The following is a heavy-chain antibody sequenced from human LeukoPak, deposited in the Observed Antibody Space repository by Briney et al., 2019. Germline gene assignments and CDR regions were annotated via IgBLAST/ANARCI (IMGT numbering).Heavy chain of an antibody. CDR3: AREYSYSSSDY. V-gene: IGHV3-7*01. Sequence: GGSLRLSCAASRFTFSSYWMSWVRQAPGKGLEWVANIKQDGSEKYYVDSVKGRFTISRDNAKNSLYLQMNSPRAEDTAVYYCAREYSYSSSDYWGQGTLVTVSS. CDR1: RFTFSSYW. D-gene: IGHD6-13*01. J-gene: IGHJ4*02. CDR2: IKQDGSEK.